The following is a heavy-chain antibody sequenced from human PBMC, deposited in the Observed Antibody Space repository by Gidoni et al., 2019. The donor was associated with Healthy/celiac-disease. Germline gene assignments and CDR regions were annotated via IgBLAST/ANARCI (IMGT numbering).Heavy chain of an antibody. J-gene: IGHJ6*02. CDR2: IWYDGSNK. CDR3: ARVKIKTIFGVVIIEALDHMDV. V-gene: IGHV3-33*01. Sequence: GVQPGRSLRLSCAASGFTFSRYGMHWVRQAPGKGLEWVAVIWYDGSNKYYADSVKGRFTISRDNSKNTLYLQMNSLRAEDTAVYYCARVKIKTIFGVVIIEALDHMDVWGQGTTVTVSS. CDR1: GFTFSRYG. D-gene: IGHD3-3*01.